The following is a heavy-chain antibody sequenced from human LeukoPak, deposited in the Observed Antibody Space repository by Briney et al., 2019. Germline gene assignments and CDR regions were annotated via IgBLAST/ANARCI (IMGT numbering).Heavy chain of an antibody. CDR1: GFTFSSYA. Sequence: GRSLRLSCAASGFTFSSYAMHWVRQAPGKGLEWVAVISYDGSNKYYADSVKGRFTISRDNSKNTLYLQMNSLRAEDTAVYYCAGARDCSSTSCYRNWFDPWGQGTLVTVSS. D-gene: IGHD2-2*01. CDR2: ISYDGSNK. V-gene: IGHV3-30-3*01. CDR3: AGARDCSSTSCYRNWFDP. J-gene: IGHJ5*02.